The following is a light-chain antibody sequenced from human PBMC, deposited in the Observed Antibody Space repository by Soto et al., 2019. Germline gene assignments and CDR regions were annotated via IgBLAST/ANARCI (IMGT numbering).Light chain of an antibody. Sequence: SALTQPASVSGSPGQSITISCTGTSSDVGGYNYVSWYQQHPGEAPKLMIYDVSNRPSGVSNRFSGSKSGNTASLTISGLRAEDEADYYCSSYTSTSTLVVFGGGTKVTVL. V-gene: IGLV2-14*03. CDR3: SSYTSTSTLVV. J-gene: IGLJ2*01. CDR1: SSDVGGYNY. CDR2: DVS.